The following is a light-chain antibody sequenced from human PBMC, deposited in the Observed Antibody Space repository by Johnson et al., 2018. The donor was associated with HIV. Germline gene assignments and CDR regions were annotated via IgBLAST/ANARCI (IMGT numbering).Light chain of an antibody. V-gene: IGLV1-51*02. CDR3: ATRVRSLTMGGV. CDR2: EDN. CDR1: SSNIGSNY. Sequence: QSVLTQPPSVSAAPGQKVTISCSGSSSNIGSNYVSWYQQFPGAAPKLLIYEDNKRPSGIPDRFSGSKSGTSATLGITGLQTGDEADYYCATRVRSLTMGGVLGSGTKVTLL. J-gene: IGLJ1*01.